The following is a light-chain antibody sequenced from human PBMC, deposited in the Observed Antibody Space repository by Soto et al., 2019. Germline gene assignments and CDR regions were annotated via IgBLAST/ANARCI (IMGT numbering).Light chain of an antibody. Sequence: DLQMTQSPSSVSASVGDRVIITCRASQDLSRWLAWHQQKAGKAPQLLIYATSTLQSGVPSRFSGSGSGTEFTLTISSLQPEDFATYYCQQANSFPHTLGGGTRVEIK. V-gene: IGKV1-12*01. CDR1: QDLSRW. J-gene: IGKJ4*01. CDR2: ATS. CDR3: QQANSFPHT.